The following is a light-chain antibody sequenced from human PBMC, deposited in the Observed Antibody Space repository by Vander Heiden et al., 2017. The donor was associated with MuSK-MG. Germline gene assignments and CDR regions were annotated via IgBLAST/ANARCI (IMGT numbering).Light chain of an antibody. J-gene: IGKJ4*01. CDR3: QQRDRTPIT. Sequence: DIQLTQSPSSLSASVGDRVTISCRASQNMNTFLNWFQQKPGKPPTLLIYGTSTLYSGVPSRFSGSGSGTDFTLTISRLQAEDFATYYCQQRDRTPITFGGGTMVEIK. V-gene: IGKV1-39*01. CDR1: QNMNTF. CDR2: GTS.